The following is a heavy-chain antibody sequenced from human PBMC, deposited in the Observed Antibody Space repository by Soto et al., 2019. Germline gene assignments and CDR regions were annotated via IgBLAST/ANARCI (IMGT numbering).Heavy chain of an antibody. J-gene: IGHJ6*02. V-gene: IGHV3-30*18. CDR2: ISYDGSNK. D-gene: IGHD3-22*01. CDR1: GFTFSSYG. CDR3: AKDLDYYDSSGTPGYYYYYGMDV. Sequence: GGSPRLSCAASGFTFSSYGMHWVRQAPGKGLEWVAVISYDGSNKYYADSVKGRFTISRDNSKNTLYLQMNSLRAEDTAVYYCAKDLDYYDSSGTPGYYYYYGMDVWGQGTTVTVSS.